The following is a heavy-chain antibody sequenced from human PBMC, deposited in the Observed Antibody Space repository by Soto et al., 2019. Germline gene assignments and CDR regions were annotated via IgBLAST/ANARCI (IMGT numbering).Heavy chain of an antibody. J-gene: IGHJ5*01. CDR2: ISYDGSNK. CDR1: GFIFSSYA. CDR3: ARGRNWLDS. V-gene: IGHV3-30-3*01. Sequence: QVQLVESGGGVVQPGRSLRLSCAASGFIFSSYAMHWVRQAPGKGLEWVSVISYDGSNKYYADSVKGRFTISRDKSKNTLYLQMNSLRPEDTAVYYCARGRNWLDSWGQGTLVTVSS.